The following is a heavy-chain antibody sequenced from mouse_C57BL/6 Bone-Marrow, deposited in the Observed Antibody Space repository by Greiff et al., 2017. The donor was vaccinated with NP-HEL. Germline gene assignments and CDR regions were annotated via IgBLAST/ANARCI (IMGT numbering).Heavy chain of an antibody. V-gene: IGHV1-50*01. CDR2: IDPSDSYT. CDR1: GYTFTSYW. J-gene: IGHJ3*01. CDR3: ARCYYGWFAY. Sequence: QVQLQQPGAELVKPGASVKLSCKASGYTFTSYWMQWVKQRPGPGLEWIGEIDPSDSYTNYNQKFKGKATLTVDTSSSTAYMQLSSLTSEDSAVYYCARCYYGWFAYWGQGTLVTVSA. D-gene: IGHD1-1*02.